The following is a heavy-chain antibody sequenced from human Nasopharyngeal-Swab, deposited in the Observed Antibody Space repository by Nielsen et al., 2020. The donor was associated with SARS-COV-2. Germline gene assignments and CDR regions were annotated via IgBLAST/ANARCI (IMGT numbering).Heavy chain of an antibody. Sequence: GESLKISCTGSGFTFGNYSMNWVRQAPGKGLEWVGFIRSKTYGETTDYAASVKGRFTISRDDSKSIAYLQMNSLRTEDTAVYYCTSQTYYYDSSETLYYYYMDVWGKGTTFTVSS. J-gene: IGHJ6*03. V-gene: IGHV3-49*04. CDR3: TSQTYYYDSSETLYYYYMDV. D-gene: IGHD3-22*01. CDR2: IRSKTYGETT. CDR1: GFTFGNYS.